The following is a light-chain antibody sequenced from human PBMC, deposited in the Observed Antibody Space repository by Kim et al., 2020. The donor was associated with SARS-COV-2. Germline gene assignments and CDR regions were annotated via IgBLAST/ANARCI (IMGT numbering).Light chain of an antibody. J-gene: IGLJ3*02. CDR2: ENN. CDR1: SGSIASNY. V-gene: IGLV6-57*04. Sequence: NFMLTQPHSVSESPGKTVTISCTRSSGSIASNYVQWYQQRPGSAPTTVIYENNQRPSGVPDRFSGSIDSSSNSASLTISGLKTEDEADYYCQSYDSSNHWVFGGGTQLNV. CDR3: QSYDSSNHWV.